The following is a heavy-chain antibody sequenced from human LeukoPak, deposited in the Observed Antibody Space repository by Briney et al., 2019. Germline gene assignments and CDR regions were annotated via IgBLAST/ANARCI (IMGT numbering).Heavy chain of an antibody. Sequence: SETLSLTCTVSGGSISRYYWSWIRQPPGKGLEWIGYIYYSGSTYYNPSLKSRVTISVDTSKNQFSLKLSSVTAADTAVYYCARDDHYYDSSGPYASAFDIWSQGTMVTVSS. CDR3: ARDDHYYDSSGPYASAFDI. CDR1: GGSISRYY. J-gene: IGHJ3*02. V-gene: IGHV4-59*06. D-gene: IGHD3-22*01. CDR2: IYYSGST.